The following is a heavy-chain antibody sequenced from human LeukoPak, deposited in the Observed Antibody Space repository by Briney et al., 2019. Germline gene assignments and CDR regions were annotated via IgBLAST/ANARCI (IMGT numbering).Heavy chain of an antibody. Sequence: GGSLRLSCAASGFSFSTYWMNWVRQAPGKGLEWVANIKQDGSEKYYVDSVKGRFTLSRDNAKNSLYLQMNNLRAEDTAVYYCARNRGWETFDYWGQGTLVTVSS. CDR2: IKQDGSEK. CDR1: GFSFSTYW. D-gene: IGHD3-10*01. CDR3: ARNRGWETFDY. V-gene: IGHV3-7*03. J-gene: IGHJ4*02.